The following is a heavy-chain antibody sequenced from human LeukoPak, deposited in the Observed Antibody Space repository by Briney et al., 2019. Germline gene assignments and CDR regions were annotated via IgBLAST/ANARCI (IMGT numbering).Heavy chain of an antibody. CDR2: IYYSGST. J-gene: IGHJ4*02. V-gene: IGHV4-31*03. CDR3: ARHDYLNFPFDY. CDR1: GGSISSGGYY. D-gene: IGHD4-11*01. Sequence: SETLSLTCTVSGGSISSGGYYWSWIRQHPGKGLEWIGYIYYSGSTYYNPSLKSRVTISVDTSKNQFSLKLSSVTAADTAVYYCARHDYLNFPFDYWGQGTLVTVSS.